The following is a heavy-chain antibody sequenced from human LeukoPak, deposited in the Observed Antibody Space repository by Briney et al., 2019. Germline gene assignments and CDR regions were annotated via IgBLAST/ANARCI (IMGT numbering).Heavy chain of an antibody. CDR2: ISYDGSNK. CDR1: GFTFSSYG. CDR3: AKFDEYSVGVDY. V-gene: IGHV3-30*18. J-gene: IGHJ4*02. D-gene: IGHD2-15*01. Sequence: GGSLRLSCAASGFTFSSYGMHWVRQAPGKGLEWVAVISYDGSNKYYADSVKGRSTISRDNSKNTLYLQMNSLRAEDTALYYCAKFDEYSVGVDYWGQGTLVTVSS.